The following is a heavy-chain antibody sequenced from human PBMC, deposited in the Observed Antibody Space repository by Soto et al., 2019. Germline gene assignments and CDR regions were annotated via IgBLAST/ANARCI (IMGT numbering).Heavy chain of an antibody. V-gene: IGHV1-2*02. CDR3: AREGSADYGSYGVDV. D-gene: IGHD4-17*01. CDR2: VNPSSGGT. Sequence: ASVTVSCKASGFTDYYIHWVRQAPGQGLEWMGWVNPSSGGTNYAQKFQGRVAMTRDTFISTAYMELSRLQSDDTAVYYCAREGSADYGSYGVDVWGQGTTVTVSS. J-gene: IGHJ6*02. CDR1: GFTDYY.